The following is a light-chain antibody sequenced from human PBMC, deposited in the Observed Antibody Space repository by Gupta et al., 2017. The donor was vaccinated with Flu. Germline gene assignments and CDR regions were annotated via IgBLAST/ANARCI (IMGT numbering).Light chain of an antibody. CDR2: RNN. Sequence: QSVLTQPPSASATPGQRVTISCSGSNFNIGTNYVYWYQQVPGTAPKLLIHRNNQRPSGVPDRFSGSRPGTSASLAISGLQSEDEADYYCATWDDTVSGPVFGGGTQLTV. CDR1: NFNIGTNY. J-gene: IGLJ3*02. CDR3: ATWDDTVSGPV. V-gene: IGLV1-47*01.